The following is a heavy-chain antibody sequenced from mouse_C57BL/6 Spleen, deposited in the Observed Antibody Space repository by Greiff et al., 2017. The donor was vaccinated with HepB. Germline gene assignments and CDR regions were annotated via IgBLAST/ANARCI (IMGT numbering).Heavy chain of an antibody. D-gene: IGHD2-3*01. CDR1: GFTFTDYY. Sequence: EVHLVESGGGLVQPGGSLSLSCAASGFTFTDYYMSWVRQPPGKALEWLGFIRNKANGYTTEYSASVKGRFTISRDNSQSILYLQMNALRAEDSATYYCARYRWSYAMDDWGQGTSVTVSS. CDR3: ARYRWSYAMDD. V-gene: IGHV7-3*01. CDR2: IRNKANGYTT. J-gene: IGHJ4*01.